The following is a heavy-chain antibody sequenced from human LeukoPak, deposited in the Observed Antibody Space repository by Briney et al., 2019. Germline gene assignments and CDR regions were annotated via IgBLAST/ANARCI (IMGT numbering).Heavy chain of an antibody. D-gene: IGHD3-16*02. CDR3: ATFWGSYRYVRN. Sequence: PSETLSLTCTVSGGSISSGGYYWSWIRQHPGKGLEWIGYIYYSGSTYYNPSLKSRVTISVDTSKNQFSLKLSSVTAADTAVYYRATFWGSYRYVRNWGQGTLVTVSS. V-gene: IGHV4-31*03. CDR2: IYYSGST. CDR1: GGSISSGGYY. J-gene: IGHJ4*02.